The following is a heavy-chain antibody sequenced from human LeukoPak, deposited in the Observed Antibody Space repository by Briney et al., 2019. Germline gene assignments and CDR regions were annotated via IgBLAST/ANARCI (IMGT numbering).Heavy chain of an antibody. CDR3: AATSRVVVSFDY. J-gene: IGHJ4*02. V-gene: IGHV4-31*03. Sequence: SETLSLTCTVSGGSISSGGYYWSWIRQHPGKGLEWIGYIYYSGSTYYNPSLKSRVTISVDTSKNQFSLKLSSVTAADTAVYYCAATSRVVVSFDYWGQGTLVTASS. D-gene: IGHD2-21*01. CDR1: GGSISSGGYY. CDR2: IYYSGST.